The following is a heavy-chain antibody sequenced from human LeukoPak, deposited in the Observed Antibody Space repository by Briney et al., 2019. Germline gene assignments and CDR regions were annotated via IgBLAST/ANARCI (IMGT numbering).Heavy chain of an antibody. V-gene: IGHV4-39*07. Sequence: SETLSLTCTVSSGSISTSNYYWGWVRQPPGKALEWIGNIFYSGSTYYSPSLKSRVTISVDKSKNQFSLKLSSVTAADTAVYYCARIRMKDAFDIWGQGTMVTVSS. CDR3: ARIRMKDAFDI. CDR2: IFYSGST. CDR1: SGSISTSNYY. D-gene: IGHD2-15*01. J-gene: IGHJ3*02.